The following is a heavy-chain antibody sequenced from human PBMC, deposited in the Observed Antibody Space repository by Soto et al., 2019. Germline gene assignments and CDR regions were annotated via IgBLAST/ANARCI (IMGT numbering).Heavy chain of an antibody. CDR2: IIPIFGTA. Sequence: GASVNVSCKASGGTFSSYAISWVRQAPGQGLEWMGGIIPIFGTANYAQKFQGRVTITADESTSTAYMELSSLRSEDTAVYYCAREDPSLGYCSSTSCYMGGMDVWGQGTTVTVSS. V-gene: IGHV1-69*13. CDR1: GGTFSSYA. D-gene: IGHD2-2*02. J-gene: IGHJ6*02. CDR3: AREDPSLGYCSSTSCYMGGMDV.